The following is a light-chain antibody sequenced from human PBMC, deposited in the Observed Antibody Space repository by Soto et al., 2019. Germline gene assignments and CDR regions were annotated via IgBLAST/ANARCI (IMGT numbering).Light chain of an antibody. J-gene: IGKJ1*01. CDR1: QSVSSSY. CDR2: GAS. CDR3: QQYGSSPT. Sequence: EIALTHSPGTLSSSPGERATLSCRASQSVSSSYLAWYQQKPGQAPRLLIYGASSRATGIPERFSGSGSGTDFTLTISRLEPEDFAVYYCQQYGSSPTFGQGTKVEIK. V-gene: IGKV3-20*01.